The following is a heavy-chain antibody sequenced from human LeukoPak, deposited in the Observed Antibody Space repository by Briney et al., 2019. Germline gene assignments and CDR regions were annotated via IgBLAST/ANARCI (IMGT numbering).Heavy chain of an antibody. V-gene: IGHV3-15*01. Sequence: GGSLRLSCAASGFTFSNAWMSWVRQAPGKGLEWVGRIKRKTDGGTTDYAAPVKGRFTISRDDSKNTLYLQMNSPKTEDTAVYYCTTKLYSSSLSDFDYWGQGTLVTVSS. CDR3: TTKLYSSSLSDFDY. J-gene: IGHJ4*02. D-gene: IGHD6-13*01. CDR2: IKRKTDGGTT. CDR1: GFTFSNAW.